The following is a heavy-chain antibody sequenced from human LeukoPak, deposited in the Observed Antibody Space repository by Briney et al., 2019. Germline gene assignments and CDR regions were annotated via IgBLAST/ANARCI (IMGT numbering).Heavy chain of an antibody. CDR3: ARNRYYDILTGYFLFDY. V-gene: IGHV4-34*01. J-gene: IGHJ4*02. Sequence: SETLSLTCAVYGGSFSGYYWSWIRQPPGKGLEWIGEINHSGSTNYNPSLKSRVTISVDTSKNQFSLKLSSVTAADTAVYYCARNRYYDILTGYFLFDYWGQGTLVTVSS. CDR2: INHSGST. D-gene: IGHD3-9*01. CDR1: GGSFSGYY.